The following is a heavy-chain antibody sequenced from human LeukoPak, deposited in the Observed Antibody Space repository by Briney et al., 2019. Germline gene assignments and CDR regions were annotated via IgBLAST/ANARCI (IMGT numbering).Heavy chain of an antibody. V-gene: IGHV3-30*04. D-gene: IGHD6-19*01. CDR3: ARGGIAVAGIDFRWFDP. J-gene: IGHJ5*02. CDR1: GFTFSSYA. CDR2: ISYDGSNK. Sequence: GRSLRLSCAASGFTFSSYAMHWVRQAPGKGLEWVAVISYDGSNKYYADSVKGRFTISRDNSKNTLYLQMNSLRVEDTAVYYCARGGIAVAGIDFRWFDPWGQGTLVTVSS.